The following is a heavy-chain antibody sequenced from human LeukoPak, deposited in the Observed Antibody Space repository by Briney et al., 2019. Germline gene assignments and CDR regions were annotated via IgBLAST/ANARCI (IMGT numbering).Heavy chain of an antibody. Sequence: VASVKVSCKASGYIFTDYYMHWVRQAPGQGLEWMGWINPNSGGTNYAQKFQGRVTMTRDTSISTAYMELSRLRSDDTAVYYCAKGSGGIHYYYYMDVWGKGTTVTISS. CDR2: INPNSGGT. CDR3: AKGSGGIHYYYYMDV. J-gene: IGHJ6*03. V-gene: IGHV1-2*02. CDR1: GYIFTDYY. D-gene: IGHD2-15*01.